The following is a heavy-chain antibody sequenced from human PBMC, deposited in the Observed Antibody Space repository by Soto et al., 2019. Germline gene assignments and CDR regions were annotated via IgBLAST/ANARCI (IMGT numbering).Heavy chain of an antibody. CDR2: VNGGNGNT. Sequence: QVQLVQSGAEVKEPGASVKISCKSSGYTFTSHVMHWVRQAPGQSLEWMGWVNGGNGNTKYSQKLQGRVTITRDTSATTAYVELSRLTSEDRAVYYCARDSGLVGPSGDLDSWGQGTLVTVS. J-gene: IGHJ4*02. CDR1: GYTFTSHV. V-gene: IGHV1-3*01. CDR3: ARDSGLVGPSGDLDS. D-gene: IGHD1-26*01.